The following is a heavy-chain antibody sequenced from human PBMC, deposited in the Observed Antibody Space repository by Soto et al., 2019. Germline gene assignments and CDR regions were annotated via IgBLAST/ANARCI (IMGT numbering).Heavy chain of an antibody. CDR3: ASGIQLWLRRINNGYSG. D-gene: IGHD5-18*01. V-gene: IGHV1-69*12. J-gene: IGHJ4*02. CDR2: IIPMFGTA. Sequence: QVQLVQSGAEVKRPESSVKFSCRALGGTFSPYVFSWVGQAPGQGLEWMGGIIPMFGTANYAQRFQDRVTITADESTNTVYMELSSLRSEDTAVYFCASGIQLWLRRINNGYSGWGQGTLVTVSS. CDR1: GGTFSPYV.